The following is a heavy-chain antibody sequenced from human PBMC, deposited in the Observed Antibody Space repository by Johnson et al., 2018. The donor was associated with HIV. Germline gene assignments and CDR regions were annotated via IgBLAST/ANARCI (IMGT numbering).Heavy chain of an antibody. D-gene: IGHD4-17*01. CDR2: ISYDGSNK. Sequence: QVLLVESGGGVVQPGRSMRLSCAASGFTFSSYAMHWVRQAPGKGLEWVAVISYDGSNKYYADSVKGRFTISRDNSKNTLYLQMNSLRAEDTAMYYCARVGNGDYGWSFDIWGQGTTVTISS. CDR1: GFTFSSYA. J-gene: IGHJ3*02. V-gene: IGHV3-30*04. CDR3: ARVGNGDYGWSFDI.